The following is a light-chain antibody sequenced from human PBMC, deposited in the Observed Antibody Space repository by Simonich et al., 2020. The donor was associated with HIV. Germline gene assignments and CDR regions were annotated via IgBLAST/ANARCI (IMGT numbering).Light chain of an antibody. CDR3: QQYYAAPIT. CDR2: WAS. Sequence: DIVMTQSPDSLPVSLGERATINCKSSQSLLSNNKNFLAWCQHKPGQPPKMLIYWASTRESGVPDRFSGSGSGTDFTLTISSLQAEDVAVYYCQQYYAAPITFGQGTRLEI. V-gene: IGKV4-1*01. CDR1: QSLLSNNKNF. J-gene: IGKJ5*01.